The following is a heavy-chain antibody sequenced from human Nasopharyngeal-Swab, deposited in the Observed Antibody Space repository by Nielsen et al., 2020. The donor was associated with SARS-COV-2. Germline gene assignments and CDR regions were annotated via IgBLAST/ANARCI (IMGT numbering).Heavy chain of an antibody. J-gene: IGHJ4*02. CDR2: ISGSDGSA. D-gene: IGHD1-14*01. Sequence: GESLKISCSSSGFPFISYAMSWVRQAPGKGLEWVSTISGSDGSAYYADSVKGRFTISRDNSRHTLCLQMNSLRAEDTAVYYCARIRTGAYFDYWGQGTLVTVSS. CDR3: ARIRTGAYFDY. V-gene: IGHV3-23*01. CDR1: GFPFISYA.